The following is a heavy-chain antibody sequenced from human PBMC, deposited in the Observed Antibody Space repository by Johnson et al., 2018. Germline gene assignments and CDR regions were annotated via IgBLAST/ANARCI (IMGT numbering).Heavy chain of an antibody. J-gene: IGHJ6*03. D-gene: IGHD2-15*01. CDR1: GFTFSSYG. Sequence: QVQLVQSGGGVVQPGRSLRLSCAASGFTFSSYGMHWVRQAPGKGLEWVAVIWYDGSNKYYADSVKGRFTISRDNSKNQLYLQRHSLRDADTAVYYGAQDHHRTAPTREAHCSYYMGVWGTRTPVTVSS. V-gene: IGHV3-33*06. CDR3: AQDHHRTAPTREAHCSYYMGV. CDR2: IWYDGSNK.